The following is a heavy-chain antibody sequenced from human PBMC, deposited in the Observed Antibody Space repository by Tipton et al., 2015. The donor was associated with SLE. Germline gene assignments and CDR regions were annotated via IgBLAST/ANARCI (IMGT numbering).Heavy chain of an antibody. J-gene: IGHJ4*02. CDR3: AGAWQGYCSGGTCYVLDY. D-gene: IGHD2-15*01. CDR2: ISNSETT. Sequence: TLSLTCTVSGGSISSHYWRWIRQAPGKGLEWIGYISNSETTNYHPSLKSRVTISVDTSKNQFSLKLRSVTAADTAVYYCAGAWQGYCSGGTCYVLDYWGQGTLVTVSS. CDR1: GGSISSHY. V-gene: IGHV4-59*11.